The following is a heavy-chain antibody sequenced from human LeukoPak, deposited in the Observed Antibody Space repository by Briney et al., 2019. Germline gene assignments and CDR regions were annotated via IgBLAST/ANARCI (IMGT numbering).Heavy chain of an antibody. CDR1: GFTFSSYA. D-gene: IGHD2-15*01. CDR3: ANPATYCSGGSCLDY. J-gene: IGHJ4*02. CDR2: ISGRGEST. V-gene: IGHV3-23*01. Sequence: GGSLRLSCAASGFTFSSYAMLWVRQAPGKALEWVASISGRGESTNYADSVKGRFTISRDNSQNTLHLQMNSLRAEDTAVYYCANPATYCSGGSCLDYWGQGTLVTVSS.